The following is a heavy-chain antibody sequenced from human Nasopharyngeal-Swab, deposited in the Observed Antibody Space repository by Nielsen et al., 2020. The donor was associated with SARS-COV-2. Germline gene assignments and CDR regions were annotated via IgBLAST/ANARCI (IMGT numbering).Heavy chain of an antibody. D-gene: IGHD3-10*01. CDR3: ARDRGGLLWFGELPTYFDY. V-gene: IGHV3-48*03. CDR2: ISSSGSTI. Sequence: WIRQPPGKGLEWVSYISSSGSTIYYADSVKGRFTISRDNAKNSLYLQMNSLRAGDTAVYYCARDRGGLLWFGELPTYFDYWGQGTLVTVSS. J-gene: IGHJ4*02.